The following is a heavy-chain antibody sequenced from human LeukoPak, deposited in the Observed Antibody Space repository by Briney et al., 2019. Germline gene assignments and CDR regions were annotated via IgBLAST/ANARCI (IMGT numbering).Heavy chain of an antibody. J-gene: IGHJ4*02. CDR1: GFTFSNSW. CDR2: IKEDGSQK. Sequence: AGGSLRLSCAASGFTFSNSWMTWVRQVPGKGLEWVANIKEDGSQKNYVDSVKGRFTISRDNAKSSLYLQMNSLRPEDTALYYCARGATPWDWGQGTLVTVSS. CDR3: ARGATPWD. V-gene: IGHV3-7*01. D-gene: IGHD3-16*01.